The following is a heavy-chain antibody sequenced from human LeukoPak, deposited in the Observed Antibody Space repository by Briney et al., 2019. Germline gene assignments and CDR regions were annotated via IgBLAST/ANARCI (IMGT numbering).Heavy chain of an antibody. Sequence: GASVKVSCKASGYTFTSYYMHWVRQAPGQGLEWMGIINPSGGSTSYAQKFQGRVTMTRDTSTSTVYMELSSLRSEDTAVYHCARPAWPEYDRGPGLRAFDIWGQGTMVTVSS. CDR3: ARPAWPEYDRGPGLRAFDI. CDR2: INPSGGST. CDR1: GYTFTSYY. J-gene: IGHJ3*02. D-gene: IGHD3-22*01. V-gene: IGHV1-46*01.